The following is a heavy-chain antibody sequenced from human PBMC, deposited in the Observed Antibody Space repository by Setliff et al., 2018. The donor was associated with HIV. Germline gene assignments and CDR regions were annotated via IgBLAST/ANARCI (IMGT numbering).Heavy chain of an antibody. J-gene: IGHJ4*02. V-gene: IGHV3-33*01. Sequence: PRGSLRLSCAASGFTFSSYGMHWVRQAPGKGLEWVAVIWYDGSEKYYVDSVKGRFTISRDNAKNSLFLQMNSLRAEDTAVYYCAREYCNSTSCYGYSGDYWGQGTLVTVSS. D-gene: IGHD2-2*01. CDR3: AREYCNSTSCYGYSGDY. CDR1: GFTFSSYG. CDR2: IWYDGSEK.